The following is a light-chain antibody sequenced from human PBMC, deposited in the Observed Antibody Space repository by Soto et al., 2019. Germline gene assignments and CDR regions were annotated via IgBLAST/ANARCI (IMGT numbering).Light chain of an antibody. Sequence: EVVLTQSPGTLSLSPGERATLSCRSSQSIINNYLAWYQQRPGQAPRLLIYGSSDRATGIPGRFSGSGSGTDFTLTISRLEPEDLAVYYCHQYGSSPPYTFCQGTKVEI. V-gene: IGKV3-20*01. J-gene: IGKJ2*01. CDR1: QSIINNY. CDR3: HQYGSSPPYT. CDR2: GSS.